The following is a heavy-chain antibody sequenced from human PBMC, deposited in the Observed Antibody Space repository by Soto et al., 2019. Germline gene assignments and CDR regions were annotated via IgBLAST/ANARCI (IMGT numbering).Heavy chain of an antibody. CDR3: AKLWFGELFKPFDY. CDR1: GFTFSNYA. V-gene: IGHV3-23*01. D-gene: IGHD3-10*01. Sequence: GGSLRLSCAASGFTFSNYAMSWVRQAPGKGLEWISVISGSGGSTYYADSVKGRFTISRDNSKNTLYLQMNSLRAEDTAVYYCAKLWFGELFKPFDYWGQGTLVTVSS. CDR2: ISGSGGST. J-gene: IGHJ4*02.